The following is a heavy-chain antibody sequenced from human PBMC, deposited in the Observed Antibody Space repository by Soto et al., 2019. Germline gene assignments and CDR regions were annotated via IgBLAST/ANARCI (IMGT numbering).Heavy chain of an antibody. Sequence: ASVKVSCKASGYTFTRYYMHWVRQAPGQGLEWMGIINPSGGSTSYAQKFQGRVTMTRDTSTSTVYMELSSLRSEDTAVYYCASRNYGSGSYYKLAGMEVWGQGTTVTVSS. V-gene: IGHV1-46*01. CDR3: ASRNYGSGSYYKLAGMEV. CDR1: GYTFTRYY. J-gene: IGHJ6*02. D-gene: IGHD3-10*01. CDR2: INPSGGST.